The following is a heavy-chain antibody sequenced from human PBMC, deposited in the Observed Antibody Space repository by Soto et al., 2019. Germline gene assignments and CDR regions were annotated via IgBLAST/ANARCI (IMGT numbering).Heavy chain of an antibody. CDR2: ICHGGTT. CDR1: GYSMSSCSY. CDR3: ARVHVMVVAGSTFDY. J-gene: IGHJ4*01. Sequence: SETLDLTCAVSGYSMSSCSYWAWIRQPPGKGPEWIASICHGGTTFYNPSLKSRITISVDTSHNQSSLKLTSVTAADTAVYFCARVHVMVVAGSTFDYWGHGTLVTVSS. V-gene: IGHV4-38-2*01. D-gene: IGHD6-19*01.